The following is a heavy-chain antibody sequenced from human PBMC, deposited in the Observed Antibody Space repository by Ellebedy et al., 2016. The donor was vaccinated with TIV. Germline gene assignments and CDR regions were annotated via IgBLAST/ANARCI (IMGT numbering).Heavy chain of an antibody. D-gene: IGHD2-2*02. Sequence: GGSLRLXXAASGFTFSSYAMSWVRQAPGKGLEWVSAIRGSGVSTYYADSVKGRFTISRDNSKNTLYLQMNSLRAEDTAVYYCAKDPGYCSSTSCYRYFQHWGQGTLVTVSP. CDR3: AKDPGYCSSTSCYRYFQH. CDR2: IRGSGVST. J-gene: IGHJ1*01. CDR1: GFTFSSYA. V-gene: IGHV3-23*01.